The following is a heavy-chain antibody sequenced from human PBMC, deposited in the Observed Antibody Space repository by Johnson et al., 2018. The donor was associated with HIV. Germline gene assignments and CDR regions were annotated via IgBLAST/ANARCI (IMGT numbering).Heavy chain of an antibody. D-gene: IGHD1-26*01. V-gene: IGHV3-NL1*01. J-gene: IGHJ3*02. CDR3: ARGGGVVGNAFDI. CDR2: IISDVSSA. Sequence: QVQLVESGGGVVQPGRSLRLSCAASGFTFSSYGMHWVRQAPGKGLEWVSRIISDVSSAIYTESVTGRFTISRDNSKNTLYLQMGSLRAEDMAVYYCARGGGVVGNAFDIWGQGTMVTVSS. CDR1: GFTFSSYG.